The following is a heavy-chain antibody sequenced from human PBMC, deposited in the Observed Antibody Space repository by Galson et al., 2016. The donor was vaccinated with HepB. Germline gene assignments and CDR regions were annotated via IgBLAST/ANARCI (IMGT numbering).Heavy chain of an antibody. CDR3: AGDKKGITIYYYGMDV. CDR2: ISSSSTI. D-gene: IGHD3-9*01. Sequence: SLRLSCAASGFTFSSYSMNWVRQAPGKGLEWVSYISSSSTIYYADSVKGRFTISRDNAKNSLYLQMNSLRDEDTAVYYCAGDKKGITIYYYGMDVWGQGTTVTVSS. J-gene: IGHJ6*02. V-gene: IGHV3-48*02. CDR1: GFTFSSYS.